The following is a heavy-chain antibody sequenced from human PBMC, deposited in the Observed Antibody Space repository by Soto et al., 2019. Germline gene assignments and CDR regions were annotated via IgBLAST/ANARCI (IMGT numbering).Heavy chain of an antibody. CDR3: ASKSHYSSSWYSYYFDY. J-gene: IGHJ4*02. V-gene: IGHV4-38-2*01. D-gene: IGHD6-13*01. CDR2: IYHSGST. CDR1: GYSISSGYY. Sequence: SETLSLTCAVSGYSISSGYYCGWIRQPPGKGLEWIGSIYHSGSTYYNPSLKSRVTISVDTSKNQFSLKLSSVTAADTAVYYCASKSHYSSSWYSYYFDYWGQGTLVTVSS.